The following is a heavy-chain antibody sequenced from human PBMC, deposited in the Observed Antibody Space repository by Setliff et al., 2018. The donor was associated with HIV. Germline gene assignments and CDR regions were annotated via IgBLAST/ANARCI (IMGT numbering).Heavy chain of an antibody. CDR3: ARQLSNSLEL. CDR2: ISPNNVDT. Sequence: SVKVSCKASGYTFIDYFVHWVRQATGQGLEWMGWISPNNVDTNIPQRFRGRVTMTRDTSINTAYMELSGLRSYDTAVYYCARQLSNSLELWGQGTPVTVSS. J-gene: IGHJ4*02. CDR1: GYTFIDYF. V-gene: IGHV1-2*02. D-gene: IGHD1-7*01.